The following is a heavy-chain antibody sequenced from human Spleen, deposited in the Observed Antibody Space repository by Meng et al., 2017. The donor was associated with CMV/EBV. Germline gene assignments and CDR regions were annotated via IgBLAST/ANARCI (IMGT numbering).Heavy chain of an antibody. Sequence: SETLSLTCTVSGGSVSSGSYYWGWIRQPPGKGLEWIGYIYYSGSTNYNSSLMSRVTISVDTSKNQFSLKLISVTSADAAVYYCARGSHYFDSWGQGTLVTVSS. J-gene: IGHJ4*02. CDR1: GGSVSSGSYY. V-gene: IGHV4-61*01. CDR3: ARGSHYFDS. CDR2: IYYSGST.